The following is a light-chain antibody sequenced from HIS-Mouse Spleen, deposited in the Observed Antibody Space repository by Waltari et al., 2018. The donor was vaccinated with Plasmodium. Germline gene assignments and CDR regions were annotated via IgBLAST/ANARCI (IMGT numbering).Light chain of an antibody. CDR2: EGS. CDR1: SRDVGSYNL. Sequence: QSALTQPASVSGSPGQSLTIPCTGTSRDVGSYNLVSWYQQHPGKAPKLMIYEGSKRPSGVSNRFSGSKSGNTASLTISGLQAEDEADYYCCSYAGSSTFVVFGGGTKLTVL. J-gene: IGLJ2*01. CDR3: CSYAGSSTFVV. V-gene: IGLV2-23*03.